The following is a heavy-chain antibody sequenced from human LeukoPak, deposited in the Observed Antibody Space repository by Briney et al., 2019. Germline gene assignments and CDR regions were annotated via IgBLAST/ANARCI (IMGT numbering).Heavy chain of an antibody. CDR1: VYSFTDFS. D-gene: IGHD1-26*01. CDR3: ARHSGSWIQFGDY. Sequence: GDSLKISCKGFVYSFTDFSIGWVRQMPGKGLEWMGTIYPGDSDTRYSPSFEGQVTISADKSISTAYLQWSRLKASDTAMYFCARHSGSWIQFGDYWGQGTLVTVSS. CDR2: IYPGDSDT. J-gene: IGHJ4*02. V-gene: IGHV5-51*01.